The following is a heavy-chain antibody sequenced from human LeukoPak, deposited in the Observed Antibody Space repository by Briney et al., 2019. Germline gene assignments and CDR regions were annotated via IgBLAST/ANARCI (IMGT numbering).Heavy chain of an antibody. D-gene: IGHD2-15*01. V-gene: IGHV3-23*01. Sequence: GGSLRLSCEASGFTFSRNDMSWVRQAAGKGLEWVSGSSGRGGSTSYIDSVKGRFTISRDTSRNTLYLQMNSLRADDTAVYYCAKRGSGNHFDFWGQGTLVTVSS. CDR1: GFTFSRND. J-gene: IGHJ5*01. CDR3: AKRGSGNHFDF. CDR2: SSGRGGST.